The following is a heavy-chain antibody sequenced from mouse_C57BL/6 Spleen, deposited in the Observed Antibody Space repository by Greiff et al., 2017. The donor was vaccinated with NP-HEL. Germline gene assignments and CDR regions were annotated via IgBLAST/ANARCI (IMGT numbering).Heavy chain of an antibody. J-gene: IGHJ3*01. CDR1: GYTFTDYY. V-gene: IGHV1-75*01. Sequence: QVQLKQSGPELVKPGASVKISCKASGYTFTDYYINWVKQRPGQGLEWIGWIFPGSGSTYYNEKFKGKATLTVDKSSSTAYMLLSSLTSEDSAVYFCASAPIYYDYPAWFAYWGQGTLVTVSA. CDR2: IFPGSGST. CDR3: ASAPIYYDYPAWFAY. D-gene: IGHD2-4*01.